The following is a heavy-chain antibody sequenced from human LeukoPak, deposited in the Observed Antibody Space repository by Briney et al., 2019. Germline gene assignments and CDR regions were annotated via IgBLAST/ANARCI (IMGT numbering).Heavy chain of an antibody. J-gene: IGHJ4*02. Sequence: ASVKVSCTASGYTFSSYYMHWVRQAPGQGLEWMGIINPSGGSTSYAQKFQGRVTMTRDTSTSTVYMELSSLRSEDTAVYYCARESPVFYYDSSGYYGYWGQGTLVTVSS. CDR3: ARESPVFYYDSSGYYGY. V-gene: IGHV1-46*01. CDR1: GYTFSSYY. D-gene: IGHD3-22*01. CDR2: INPSGGST.